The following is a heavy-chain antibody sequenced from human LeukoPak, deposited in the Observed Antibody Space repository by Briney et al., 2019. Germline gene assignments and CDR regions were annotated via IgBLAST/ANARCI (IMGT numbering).Heavy chain of an antibody. CDR2: IYPGDSDT. CDR3: ARHPQVVPAAQGPYYYMDV. CDR1: GYSFTSYW. V-gene: IGHV5-51*01. D-gene: IGHD2-2*01. Sequence: GESLKISCKGSGYSFTSYWIGWVRQMPGKGLEWMGIIYPGDSDTRYSPSFQGQVTISAHKSISTAYLQWCSLKASDTAMYYCARHPQVVPAAQGPYYYMDVWGKGTTVTVSS. J-gene: IGHJ6*03.